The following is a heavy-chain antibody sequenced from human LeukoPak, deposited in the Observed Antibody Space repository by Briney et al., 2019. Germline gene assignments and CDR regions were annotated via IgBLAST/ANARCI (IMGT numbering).Heavy chain of an antibody. J-gene: IGHJ6*03. D-gene: IGHD6-13*01. CDR2: IIPIFGTA. CDR3: ASYSSWYYYYMDV. CDR1: GYTFTGYY. Sequence: ASVKVSCKASGYTFTGYYMHWVRQAPGQGLEWMGGIIPIFGTANYAQKFQGRVTITADESTSTAYMELSSLRSEDTAVYYCASYSSWYYYYMDVWGKGTTVTISS. V-gene: IGHV1-69*13.